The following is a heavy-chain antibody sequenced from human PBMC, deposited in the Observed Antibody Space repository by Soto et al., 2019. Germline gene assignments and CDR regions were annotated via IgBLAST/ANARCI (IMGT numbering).Heavy chain of an antibody. CDR3: AWFLQLVPLDY. V-gene: IGHV3-21*01. J-gene: IGHJ4*02. Sequence: EVQLVESGGGLVKPGGSLRLSCAASGFTFSSYSMNWVRQAPGKGLEWVSSISSSSSYIYYADSVKGRFTISRDNAKNSLYLQMNSLRAEDAAVYYCAWFLQLVPLDYWGQGTLVSVSS. CDR1: GFTFSSYS. D-gene: IGHD6-6*01. CDR2: ISSSSSYI.